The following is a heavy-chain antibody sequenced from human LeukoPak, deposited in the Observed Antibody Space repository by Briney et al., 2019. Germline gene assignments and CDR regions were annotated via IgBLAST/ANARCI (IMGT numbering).Heavy chain of an antibody. J-gene: IGHJ4*02. D-gene: IGHD3-10*01. Sequence: GGSLRLSCAASGFTFSSYGMHWVRPAPGKGLEWVAVIWYDGSNKYYADSVKGRFTISRDNSKNTLYLQMNSLRAEDTAVYYCAKVTGSGSQRWGQGTLVTVSS. V-gene: IGHV3-33*06. CDR3: AKVTGSGSQR. CDR1: GFTFSSYG. CDR2: IWYDGSNK.